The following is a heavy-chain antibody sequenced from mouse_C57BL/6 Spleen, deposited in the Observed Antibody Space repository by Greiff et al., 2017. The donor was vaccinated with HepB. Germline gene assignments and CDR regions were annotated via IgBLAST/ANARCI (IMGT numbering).Heavy chain of an antibody. D-gene: IGHD2-1*01. CDR1: GFTFTDYY. V-gene: IGHV7-3*01. Sequence: EVHLVESGGGLVQPGGSLSLSCAASGFTFTDYYMSWVRQPPGKALEWLGFIRNKANGYTTEYSASVKGRFTISRDNSQSILYLQMNALRAEDSATYYCARWDYGNYYFDYWGQGTTLTVSS. J-gene: IGHJ2*01. CDR3: ARWDYGNYYFDY. CDR2: IRNKANGYTT.